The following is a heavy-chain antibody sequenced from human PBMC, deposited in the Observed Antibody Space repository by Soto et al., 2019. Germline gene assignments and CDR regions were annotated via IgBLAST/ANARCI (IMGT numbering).Heavy chain of an antibody. J-gene: IGHJ4*02. CDR2: IYYSGST. CDR3: ASGPDYYGSGSYYI. D-gene: IGHD3-10*01. Sequence: QLQLQESGPGLVKPSETLSLTCTVSGGSISSSSYYWGWIRQPPGKGLEWIGSIYYSGSTYYNPSLKSRVTISVDTSKNQFSLKLSSVTAADTAVYYCASGPDYYGSGSYYIWGQGTLVTVSS. V-gene: IGHV4-39*01. CDR1: GGSISSSSYY.